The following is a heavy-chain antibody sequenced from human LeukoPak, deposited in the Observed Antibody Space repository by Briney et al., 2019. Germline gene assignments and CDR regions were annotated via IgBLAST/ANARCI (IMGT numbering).Heavy chain of an antibody. J-gene: IGHJ4*02. CDR2: ISGRGDNT. CDR1: GFTFSSYA. D-gene: IGHD2-2*01. CDR3: ARVQIVVVPAALDY. Sequence: GGSLRLSCAASGFTFSSYAMSWVRPAPGKGLEWVSTISGRGDNTYSADSVKGRFTISRDNSKNTLYLQMNSLRAEDTAVYYCARVQIVVVPAALDYWGQGTLVTASS. V-gene: IGHV3-23*01.